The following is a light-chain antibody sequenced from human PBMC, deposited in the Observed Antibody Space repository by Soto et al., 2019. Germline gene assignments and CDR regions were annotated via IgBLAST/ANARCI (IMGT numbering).Light chain of an antibody. Sequence: VLMTQSPATLSVSPGERATLSCRASQGVRNNLAWYPHKPGQAPRLLIYDASTRATCIPARFSGSRSGTDFTLTISSLQSEDFAVYYCQQYNNWPPWTFGQGTRVDIK. J-gene: IGKJ1*01. CDR2: DAS. CDR3: QQYNNWPPWT. V-gene: IGKV3-15*01. CDR1: QGVRNN.